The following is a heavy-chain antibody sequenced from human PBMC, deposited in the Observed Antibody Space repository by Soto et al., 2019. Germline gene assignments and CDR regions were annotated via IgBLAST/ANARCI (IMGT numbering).Heavy chain of an antibody. CDR2: IIPIFGTA. D-gene: IGHD5-18*01. V-gene: IGHV1-69*13. J-gene: IGHJ4*02. CDR1: GGTFSSYA. CDR3: ARDGYSYGAVMDY. Sequence: SVKVSCKASGGTFSSYAIIWVRQAPGQGLEWMGGIIPIFGTANYAQKFQGRVTITADESTSTAYMELSSLRSEDTAVYYCARDGYSYGAVMDYWGQGTLVTVS.